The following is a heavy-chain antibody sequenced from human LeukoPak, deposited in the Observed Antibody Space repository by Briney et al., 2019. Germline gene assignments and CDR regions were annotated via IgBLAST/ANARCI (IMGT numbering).Heavy chain of an antibody. D-gene: IGHD1-26*01. CDR3: AKHSGSYFIYYIDS. V-gene: IGHV3-23*01. J-gene: IGHJ4*02. CDR1: GFTFSSYG. CDR2: ISGSAYNS. Sequence: TGGSLRLSCAASGFTFSSYGLSWVRQAPGKGLEWVSTISGSAYNSYYADSVKGRFTISRDNSASTLYLQMDNLRAEDTALYYCAKHSGSYFIYYIDSWGQGTLVTVSS.